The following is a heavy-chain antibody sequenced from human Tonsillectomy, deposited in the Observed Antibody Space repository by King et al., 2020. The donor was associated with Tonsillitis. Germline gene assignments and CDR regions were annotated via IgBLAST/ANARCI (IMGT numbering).Heavy chain of an antibody. D-gene: IGHD3-10*01. Sequence: QLVQSGAEVKKPGESLKISCKGSGYSFTSYWIGWVRQMPGKGLEWMGIIYPGDSDTRYSPSFQGQVTISADKSISTAYLQWSSLKASDTAMYYCARQWRFLWIGWCVESFDFWGQGTMVTVSS. CDR3: ARQWRFLWIGWCVESFDF. V-gene: IGHV5-51*01. CDR1: GYSFTSYW. J-gene: IGHJ3*01. CDR2: IYPGDSDT.